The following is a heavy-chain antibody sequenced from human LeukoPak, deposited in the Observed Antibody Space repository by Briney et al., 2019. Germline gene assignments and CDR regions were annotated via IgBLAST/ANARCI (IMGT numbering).Heavy chain of an antibody. Sequence: SETLSLTCNVPGDPFNTNYYYWAWFRQPPGEGLAWIGSFFHDGRTYSNSSLNSRLTISVNTSRNPFSLRLTSVTAADTAVYYCGRRRGAWKVNWYDPWGQGTLVTVSS. V-gene: IGHV4-39*01. CDR2: FFHDGRT. D-gene: IGHD1-1*01. J-gene: IGHJ5*02. CDR1: GDPFNTNYYY. CDR3: GRRRGAWKVNWYDP.